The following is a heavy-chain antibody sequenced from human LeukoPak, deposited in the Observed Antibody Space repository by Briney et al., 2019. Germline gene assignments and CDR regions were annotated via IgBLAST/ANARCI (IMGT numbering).Heavy chain of an antibody. J-gene: IGHJ6*02. CDR1: GGSISSYY. CDR2: IYYSGST. Sequence: SETLSLTCTVSGGSISSYYWSWIRQPPGKGLEWIGYIYYSGSTNYNPSLKSRVTISVDTSKNQFSLKLSSVTAADTAVYYCARGPSSIAARPYKGMDVWGQGTTVTVSS. CDR3: ARGPSSIAARPYKGMDV. D-gene: IGHD6-6*01. V-gene: IGHV4-59*12.